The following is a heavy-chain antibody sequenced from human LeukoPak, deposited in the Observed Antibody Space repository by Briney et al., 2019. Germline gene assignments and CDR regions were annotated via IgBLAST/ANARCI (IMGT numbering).Heavy chain of an antibody. CDR3: ARGGMVASHYYYYYYMDV. Sequence: SETLSLACAVSGGSISSDYWSWIRQPPGKGLEWIGHIYYSGSTNYNPSLKSRVTISVDTSKNQFSLNLNSVTAADTAVYYCARGGMVASHYYYYYYMDVWGKGTTVTVSS. V-gene: IGHV4-59*01. CDR1: GGSISSDY. CDR2: IYYSGST. D-gene: IGHD2-15*01. J-gene: IGHJ6*03.